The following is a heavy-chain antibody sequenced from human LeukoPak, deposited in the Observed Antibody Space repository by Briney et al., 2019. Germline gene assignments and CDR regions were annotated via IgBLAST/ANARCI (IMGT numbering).Heavy chain of an antibody. CDR2: INPNTGGT. J-gene: IGHJ5*02. D-gene: IGHD3-10*01. V-gene: IGHV1-2*02. CDR3: ARPLRVTMIRGAAFRASSDFDP. CDR1: GYTFSGYY. Sequence: ASVKDSCKASGYTFSGYYIHWVRQAPGQGLEWMGWINPNTGGTKYAQRFQDRVTMTRDTSISAAYMEVSRLRYDDTAVYYCARPLRVTMIRGAAFRASSDFDPWGQGTLVTVSS.